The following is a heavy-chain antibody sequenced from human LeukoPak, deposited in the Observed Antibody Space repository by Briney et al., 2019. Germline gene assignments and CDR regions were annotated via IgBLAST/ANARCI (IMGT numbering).Heavy chain of an antibody. D-gene: IGHD6-13*01. CDR1: GYTFTSYY. J-gene: IGHJ6*02. Sequence: ASVKVSCKASGYTFTSYYMHWVRQAPGQGLEWMGIINPSGGSTSYAQKFQGRVTMTRDTSISTAYMELSRLRSDDTAVYYCARTVGSSWQSFYYYYGMDAWGQGTTVTVSS. CDR3: ARTVGSSWQSFYYYYGMDA. V-gene: IGHV1-46*01. CDR2: INPSGGST.